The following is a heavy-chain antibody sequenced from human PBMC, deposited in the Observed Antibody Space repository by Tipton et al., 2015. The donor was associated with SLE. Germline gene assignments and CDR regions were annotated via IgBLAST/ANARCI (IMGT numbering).Heavy chain of an antibody. D-gene: IGHD6-19*01. Sequence: SLRISCAASGFTFSSYAMSWVRQAPGKGLEWVSAISGSGGSTYYADSVKGRFTISRDNSKNTLYLQMNSLRAEDTAVYYCAKDEAVAGAGGAFDIWGQGTMVTVSS. CDR2: ISGSGGST. CDR1: GFTFSSYA. J-gene: IGHJ3*02. CDR3: AKDEAVAGAGGAFDI. V-gene: IGHV3-23*01.